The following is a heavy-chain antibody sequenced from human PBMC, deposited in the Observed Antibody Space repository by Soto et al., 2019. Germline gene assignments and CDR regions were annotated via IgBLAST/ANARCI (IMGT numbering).Heavy chain of an antibody. CDR1: GGSVSSGSYY. CDR3: ASRFSHTIFGVEAQEY. D-gene: IGHD3-3*01. V-gene: IGHV4-61*01. Sequence: SETLSLTCTVSGGSVSSGSYYWSWIRQPPGKGLEWIGYIYYSGSTNYNPSLKSRVTISVDTSKNQFSLKLSSVTAADTAVYYCASRFSHTIFGVEAQEYWGQGTLVTVSS. J-gene: IGHJ4*02. CDR2: IYYSGST.